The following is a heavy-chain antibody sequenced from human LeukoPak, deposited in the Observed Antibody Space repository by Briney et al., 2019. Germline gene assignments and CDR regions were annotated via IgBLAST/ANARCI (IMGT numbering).Heavy chain of an antibody. CDR1: GYTFTGYY. CDR2: IIPSSGGT. Sequence: ASVKVSCKASGYTFTGYYMHWVRQAPGQGLEWMGWIIPSSGGTNYAQRFQGRVTMTRDTSISAVYMELRGLRSDDTAVYYCARGHQLVPAGVFDYWGQGTLVTVSS. CDR3: ARGHQLVPAGVFDY. J-gene: IGHJ4*02. D-gene: IGHD2-2*01. V-gene: IGHV1-2*02.